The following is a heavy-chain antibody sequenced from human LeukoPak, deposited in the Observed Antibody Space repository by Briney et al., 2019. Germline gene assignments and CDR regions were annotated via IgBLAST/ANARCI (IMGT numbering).Heavy chain of an antibody. V-gene: IGHV3-64*01. CDR1: GFTFSSYA. J-gene: IGHJ4*02. CDR2: ISSNGGST. D-gene: IGHD3-10*01. Sequence: PGGSLRLSCAASGFTFSSYAMHWVRQAPGKGLEYVSAISSNGGSTYYANSVKGRFTISRDNSKNTLYLQMNSLRAEDTAVYYCAKALYPGSYEYYFDYWGQGTLVTVSS. CDR3: AKALYPGSYEYYFDY.